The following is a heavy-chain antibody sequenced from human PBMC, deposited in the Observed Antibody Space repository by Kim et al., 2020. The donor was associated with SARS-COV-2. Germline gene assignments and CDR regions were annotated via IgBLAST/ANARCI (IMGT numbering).Heavy chain of an antibody. J-gene: IGHJ5*02. Sequence: PSLQGHVTISADKSMSMAYLQWSSLKASDTAMYYCARVWFGDSVNWFDPWGQGTLVTVSS. V-gene: IGHV5-10-1*01. CDR3: ARVWFGDSVNWFDP. D-gene: IGHD3-10*01.